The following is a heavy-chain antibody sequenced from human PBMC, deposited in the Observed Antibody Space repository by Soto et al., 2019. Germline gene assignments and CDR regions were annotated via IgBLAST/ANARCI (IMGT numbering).Heavy chain of an antibody. D-gene: IGHD2-2*02. V-gene: IGHV5-51*01. Sequence: GQSLKVSCKGSGYSFTSYWIGWVRQMPGKGLEWMGIIYPGDSDTRYSPSFQGQVTISADKSISTAHLQWSSLKASDTAMYYCARSVVVPAAITNYYYYYGMDVWGQGTTVTVSS. CDR1: GYSFTSYW. CDR3: ARSVVVPAAITNYYYYYGMDV. CDR2: IYPGDSDT. J-gene: IGHJ6*02.